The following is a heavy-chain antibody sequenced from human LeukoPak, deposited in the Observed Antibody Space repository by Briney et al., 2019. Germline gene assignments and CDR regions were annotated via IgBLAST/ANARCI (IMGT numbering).Heavy chain of an antibody. CDR3: ARGGYYGSGNDFRFDP. V-gene: IGHV4-59*01. CDR1: GGSISSYY. CDR2: IYYSGST. J-gene: IGHJ5*02. Sequence: SETLSLTCTVPGGSISSYYWSWIRQPPGKGLEWIGYIYYSGSTNYKPSLKSRVTISVDTSKNQFSLKLSSVTAADTAVYYCARGGYYGSGNDFRFDPWGQGTLVTVSS. D-gene: IGHD3-10*01.